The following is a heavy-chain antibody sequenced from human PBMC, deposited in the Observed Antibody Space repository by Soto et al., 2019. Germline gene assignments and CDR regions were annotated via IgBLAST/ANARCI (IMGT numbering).Heavy chain of an antibody. Sequence: PGGSLRLSCAASGFTFSSYSMNWVRQAPGKGLEWVSSISSSSSYIYYADSVKGRFTTSRDNAKNSLYLQMNSLRAEDTAVYYCARDSRYNYYDSSGYNPFDPWGQGTLVTVSS. D-gene: IGHD3-22*01. CDR2: ISSSSSYI. CDR3: ARDSRYNYYDSSGYNPFDP. CDR1: GFTFSSYS. V-gene: IGHV3-21*01. J-gene: IGHJ5*02.